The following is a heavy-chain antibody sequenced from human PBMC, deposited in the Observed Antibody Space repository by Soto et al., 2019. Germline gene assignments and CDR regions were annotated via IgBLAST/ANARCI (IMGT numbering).Heavy chain of an antibody. CDR3: ARERGDYGGNHFDY. CDR1: GGTFSSYA. CDR2: IIPIFGTA. J-gene: IGHJ4*02. D-gene: IGHD4-17*01. V-gene: IGHV1-69*12. Sequence: QVQLVQSGAEVKKPGSSVKVFCKASGGTFSSYAISWVRQAPGQGLEWMGGIIPIFGTANYAQKFQGRVTITADESTSTAYMELSSLRSEDTAVYYCARERGDYGGNHFDYWGQGTLVTVSS.